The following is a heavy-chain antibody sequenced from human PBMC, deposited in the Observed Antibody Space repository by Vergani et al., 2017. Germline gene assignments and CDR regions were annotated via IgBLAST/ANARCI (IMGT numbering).Heavy chain of an antibody. CDR3: ASTRVGAFPYYYMDV. J-gene: IGHJ6*03. CDR2: IYYSGST. Sequence: QVQLQESGPGLVKPSETLSLTCTVSGGSVSSGSYYWSWIRQPAGKGLEWIGYIYYSGSTNYNPSLKSLVTISVDTSKNQFSLKLSSVTAADTAVYYCASTRVGAFPYYYMDVWGKGTTVTVSS. CDR1: GGSVSSGSYY. V-gene: IGHV4-61*10. D-gene: IGHD1-26*01.